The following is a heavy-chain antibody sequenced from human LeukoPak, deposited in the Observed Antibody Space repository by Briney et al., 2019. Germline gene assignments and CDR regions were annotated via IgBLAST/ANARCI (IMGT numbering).Heavy chain of an antibody. CDR2: IIPIFGTT. V-gene: IGHV1-69*06. J-gene: IGHJ5*02. D-gene: IGHD3-10*01. Sequence: ASVKVSCKASGATFSNYAISWVRQAPGQGLEWMGGIIPIFGTTNYAQKFQGRVTITADKSTSTAYLELSSLRSEDTAVYYCARDGRGSRSSWFDPWGQGTLVIVSS. CDR1: GATFSNYA. CDR3: ARDGRGSRSSWFDP.